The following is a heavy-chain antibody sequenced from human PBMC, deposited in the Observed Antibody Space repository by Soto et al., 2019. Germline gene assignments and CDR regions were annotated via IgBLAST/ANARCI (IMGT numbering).Heavy chain of an antibody. CDR1: GCSISRGDYY. Sequence: SETRSLTYTGSGCSISRGDYYWSWIRQPPGKGLEWLGYIYYSGSTYYNPSLKSRVTISVDTSKNQFSLKLSSVTAEDTAVYYCARVSSRMINAFDIWGQGTMVT. J-gene: IGHJ3*02. CDR2: IYYSGST. CDR3: ARVSSRMINAFDI. D-gene: IGHD3-16*01. V-gene: IGHV4-30-4*01.